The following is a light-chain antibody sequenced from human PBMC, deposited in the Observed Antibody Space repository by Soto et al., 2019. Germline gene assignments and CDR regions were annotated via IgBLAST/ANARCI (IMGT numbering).Light chain of an antibody. J-gene: IGKJ2*01. CDR3: QQYNNWPYT. Sequence: EVVMTQSPGTLSVSPRESVTLSCRASQAVLSNLAWYQQTRGQAPRLLIFAASSRATGVPVRFSGGGSGTESTPTISSLKSKDFAVYYCQQYNNWPYTFGQGTTLEIK. CDR1: QAVLSN. V-gene: IGKV3-15*01. CDR2: AAS.